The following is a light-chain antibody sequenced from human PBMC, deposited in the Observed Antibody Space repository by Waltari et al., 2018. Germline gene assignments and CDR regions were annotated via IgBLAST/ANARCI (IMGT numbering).Light chain of an antibody. CDR3: CSYAGPYLLWV. V-gene: IGLV2-11*01. J-gene: IGLJ3*02. Sequence: QPALTQPHSVSVSPGQSVTISCTGTSSAIVATNFVSCYQQHPGKAPKLIIFDFTQRPSGVPGHFSGSKSGNTASLAISGLQAADEADYYCCSYAGPYLLWVFGGGTKLTVL. CDR1: SSAIVATNF. CDR2: DFT.